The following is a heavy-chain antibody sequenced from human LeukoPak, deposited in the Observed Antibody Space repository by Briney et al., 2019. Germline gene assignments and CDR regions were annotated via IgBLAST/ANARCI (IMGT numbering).Heavy chain of an antibody. V-gene: IGHV3-30-3*01. CDR2: ISYGGSNK. Sequence: GGSLRLSCAASGFTFSSYAMRWVRQAPGKGLEWVAVISYGGSNKYYADSVKGRFTISRDNSKNTLYLQMNSLRAEDTAVYYCARVRGLYCSSTSCADSDAFDIWGQGTMVTVSS. J-gene: IGHJ3*02. CDR3: ARVRGLYCSSTSCADSDAFDI. CDR1: GFTFSSYA. D-gene: IGHD2-2*01.